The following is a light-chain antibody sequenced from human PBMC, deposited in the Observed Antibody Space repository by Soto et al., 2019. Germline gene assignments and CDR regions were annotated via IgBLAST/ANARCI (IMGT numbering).Light chain of an antibody. CDR3: QQYGSSPWT. CDR2: GAS. Sequence: EIVLTQSPGTLSLSPGERATLSCRASQSVSNSYLAWYQQIPGQAPRLLLYGASNRATGIPGRFSGSGSGTDFTLTISTLEPEDFAVYYCQQYGSSPWTFGQGTKVEIK. V-gene: IGKV3-20*01. CDR1: QSVSNSY. J-gene: IGKJ1*01.